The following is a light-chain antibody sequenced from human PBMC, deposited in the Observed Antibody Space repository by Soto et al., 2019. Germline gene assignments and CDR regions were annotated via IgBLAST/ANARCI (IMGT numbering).Light chain of an antibody. CDR1: QSIRSN. CDR2: AAS. Sequence: DIQMTQSPSSLSASVGDRVTITCRASQSIRSNLNWYQQETGKAPKLLIYAASILQSGVPSRFSGSGSGTDFTLTISSLQPEDSATYYCQPSYSTSWTFGQGTKVDIK. V-gene: IGKV1-39*01. J-gene: IGKJ1*01. CDR3: QPSYSTSWT.